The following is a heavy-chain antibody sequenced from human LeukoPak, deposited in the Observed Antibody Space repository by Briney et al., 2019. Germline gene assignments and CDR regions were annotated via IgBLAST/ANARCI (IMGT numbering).Heavy chain of an antibody. D-gene: IGHD6-19*01. J-gene: IGHJ4*02. CDR1: GGSISSSSYY. CDR2: IYYSGST. V-gene: IGHV4-39*07. CDR3: ARAPGYSSGWYYFDY. Sequence: SETLSLTCTVSGGSISSSSYYWGWIRQPPGRGLEWIGSIYYSGSTYYNPSLKSPVTISVDTSKNQFSLKLSSVTAADSALYYRARAPGYSSGWYYFDYWGQGTLVTVSS.